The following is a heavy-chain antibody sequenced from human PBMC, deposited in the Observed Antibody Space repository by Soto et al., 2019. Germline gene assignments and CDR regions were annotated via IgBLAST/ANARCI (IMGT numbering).Heavy chain of an antibody. CDR3: AREKTAMVTVDY. D-gene: IGHD5-18*01. CDR1: GFTFRDYY. CDR2: ITSSGGTI. V-gene: IGHV3-11*01. Sequence: LRLSCAASGFTFRDYYMSWIRQAPGKGLEWVSYITSSGGTIYYADSVKGRFTISRDNAKNSLYLQMNSLRAEDTAVYYCAREKTAMVTVDYWGQGTLVTVSS. J-gene: IGHJ4*02.